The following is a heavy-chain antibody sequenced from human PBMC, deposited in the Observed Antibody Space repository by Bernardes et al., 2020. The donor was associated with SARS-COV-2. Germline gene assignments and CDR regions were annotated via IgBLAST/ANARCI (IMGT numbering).Heavy chain of an antibody. Sequence: GGSLRLSCRASGFSFSSYSMNWVRQAPGKGPEWLSFVSTTSTTIYYADSVKGHVTISADKSINTAYLQWSSLKASDTAIYYCATSNVAAADKYYFDYWGQGSQVTVSS. J-gene: IGHJ4*02. D-gene: IGHD6-13*01. V-gene: IGHV3-48*01. CDR1: GFSFSSYS. CDR3: ATSNVAAADKYYFDY. CDR2: VSTTSTTI.